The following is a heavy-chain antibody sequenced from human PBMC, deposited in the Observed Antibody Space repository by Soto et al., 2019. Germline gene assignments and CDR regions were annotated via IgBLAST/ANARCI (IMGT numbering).Heavy chain of an antibody. CDR1: GGSISLERFY. CDR2: VPHTGAT. CDR3: ARGFSSAHINYYAF. V-gene: IGHV4-61*01. J-gene: IGHJ4*02. Sequence: QVQLQESGPGLVKPSETLSLTCTVSGGSISLERFYWTWIRQPPGKGLEWIGYVPHTGATNYNPSPQSRVDSSVDASRDQFSLKLRSLTAADTAVYFFARGFSSAHINYYAFWGQGTLVSVSA.